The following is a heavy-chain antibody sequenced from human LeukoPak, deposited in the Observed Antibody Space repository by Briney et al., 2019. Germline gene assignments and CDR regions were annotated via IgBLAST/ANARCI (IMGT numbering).Heavy chain of an antibody. V-gene: IGHV3-23*05. D-gene: IGHD6-19*01. Sequence: GGSLRLSCAASEFTFSDYAMGWVRQAPGKGLEWVSTIDKTTYPTFYADSVKGRFTISRDNSKNTLYLQMNSLRTEDTAVYFCAKYQGGTIPGWYSDYWGQGILVTVSS. J-gene: IGHJ4*02. CDR1: EFTFSDYA. CDR3: AKYQGGTIPGWYSDY. CDR2: IDKTTYPT.